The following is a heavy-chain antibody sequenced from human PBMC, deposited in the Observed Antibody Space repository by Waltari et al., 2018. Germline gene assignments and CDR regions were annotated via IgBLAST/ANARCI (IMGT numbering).Heavy chain of an antibody. Sequence: EVQLVTSGGGLVQPGRSLRLACVGLGLWFEDYARYWVRQRPGKGLEWLCGIGWNSCAIGYADSVRGRFSTYRDNARKSLYLQMGRLRPEDTALYYCVKGGWGFGAFYEQHWGQGIQVTVSS. CDR3: VKGGWGFGAFYEQH. V-gene: IGHV3-9*01. CDR1: GLWFEDYA. J-gene: IGHJ4*02. D-gene: IGHD3-10*01. CDR2: IGWNSCAI.